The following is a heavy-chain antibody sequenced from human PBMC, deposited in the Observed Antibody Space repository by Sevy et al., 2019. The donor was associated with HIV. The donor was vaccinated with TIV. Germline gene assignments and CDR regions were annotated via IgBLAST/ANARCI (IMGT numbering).Heavy chain of an antibody. D-gene: IGHD3-10*01. CDR3: ASAWVMVRGVNPFDY. CDR2: IKQDGSEK. Sequence: GGSLRLSCAASGFTFSSYWMSWVRQAPGKGLEWVANIKQDGSEKYYVDSVKGRFTISRDNAKNSLYLQMNSLRAEDTAMAYYASAWVMVRGVNPFDYWGQGTLVTVSS. V-gene: IGHV3-7*01. CDR1: GFTFSSYW. J-gene: IGHJ4*02.